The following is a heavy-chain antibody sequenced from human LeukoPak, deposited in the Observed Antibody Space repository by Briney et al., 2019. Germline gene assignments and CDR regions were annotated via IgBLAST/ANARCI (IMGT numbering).Heavy chain of an antibody. CDR2: IRNTGGSS. Sequence: GGSLRLSCTASGFTFSTYGMQWVRQAPGKGLEGVSAIRNTGGSSYYSDSVRGRFTISRDNYKNTLHLQMNSLRAEDTAVYFCARLMTTSGWYEDYWGQGTLATVSS. V-gene: IGHV3-23*01. CDR3: ARLMTTSGWYEDY. J-gene: IGHJ4*02. D-gene: IGHD6-19*01. CDR1: GFTFSTYG.